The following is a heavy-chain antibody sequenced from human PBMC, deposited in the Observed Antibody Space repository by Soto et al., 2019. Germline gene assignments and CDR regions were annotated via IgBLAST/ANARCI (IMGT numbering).Heavy chain of an antibody. CDR2: VSPNSGAT. V-gene: IGHV1-2*04. CDR3: ARATVAVAGPGWDY. D-gene: IGHD6-13*01. J-gene: IGHJ4*02. Sequence: ASVKVSCKASGVTFTSYYIHWVRQAPGQGLEWMGWVSPNSGATNYAQNFQGWVTMTRDTSINTAYMELSRLKSDDTAVYYCARATVAVAGPGWDYWGQGTLVTVSS. CDR1: GVTFTSYY.